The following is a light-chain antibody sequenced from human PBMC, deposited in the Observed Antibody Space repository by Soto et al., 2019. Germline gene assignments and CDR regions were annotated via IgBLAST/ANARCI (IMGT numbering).Light chain of an antibody. V-gene: IGLV2-8*01. CDR1: SSDVGSYRF. Sequence: QSALTQPPSASGSPGQSVTISCTGTSSDVGSYRFVSWYQQHPGKAPKLLIYEVSKRPSGVPDRFSASTSGNTASLTVSGLQADDEADYYCSSSAGNNNVIFGGGTKVTVL. CDR3: SSSAGNNNVI. J-gene: IGLJ2*01. CDR2: EVS.